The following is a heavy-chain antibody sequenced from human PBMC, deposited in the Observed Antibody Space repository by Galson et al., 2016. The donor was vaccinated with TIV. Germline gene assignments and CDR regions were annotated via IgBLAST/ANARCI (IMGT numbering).Heavy chain of an antibody. CDR1: GYTFSHYY. J-gene: IGHJ4*02. CDR3: ARAAPDQHFDY. V-gene: IGHV1-46*01. CDR2: INPDGGDT. Sequence: SVKVSSKASGYTFSHYYMHWVRQAPGEGLEWMGIINPDGGDTNYTQKFQGRVIMTRDMSTTTVYMELSSLRSEDTAIYFCARAAPDQHFDYWGQGSLVTVSS.